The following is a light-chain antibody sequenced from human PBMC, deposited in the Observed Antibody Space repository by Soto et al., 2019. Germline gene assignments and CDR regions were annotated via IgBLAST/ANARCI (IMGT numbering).Light chain of an antibody. Sequence: ETVMTQSPATLSVSPGEGATLSCRASQSVSSNLVWYQHRPGQAPRLLIFGASTRAPDIPARFSGSGSGTEFTLTISGLQSEDYAVYYCQQYNNLPRTFGGGTKVDIK. V-gene: IGKV3-15*01. CDR2: GAS. J-gene: IGKJ4*02. CDR3: QQYNNLPRT. CDR1: QSVSSN.